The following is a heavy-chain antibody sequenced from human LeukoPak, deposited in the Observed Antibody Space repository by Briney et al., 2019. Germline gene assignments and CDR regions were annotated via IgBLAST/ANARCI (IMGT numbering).Heavy chain of an antibody. CDR3: ARGVNWIDPALFDY. Sequence: PGGSLRLSCAVSGFTFINYAMSWVRQAPGKGLEWVSRINTDGSGTNYADSVKGRFTISRDNAKNTLYLQMNSLRAEDTAVYHCARGVNWIDPALFDYWGQGTLVTVSS. CDR1: GFTFINYA. V-gene: IGHV3-74*01. D-gene: IGHD1-1*01. CDR2: INTDGSGT. J-gene: IGHJ4*02.